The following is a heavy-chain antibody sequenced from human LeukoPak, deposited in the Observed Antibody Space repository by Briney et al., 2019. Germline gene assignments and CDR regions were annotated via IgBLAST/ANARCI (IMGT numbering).Heavy chain of an antibody. CDR3: SRDQTPYY. J-gene: IGHJ4*02. Sequence: GGSLRLSCTTSGFTFGDYAMTWVRQAPGKGLEWVGFIASKTYGGTAEYAASVKGRFTISRDDSKSIAYLQMNSLKTEDTAVYFCSRDQTPYYWGQGTLVTVSS. CDR1: GFTFGDYA. CDR2: IASKTYGGTA. V-gene: IGHV3-49*04.